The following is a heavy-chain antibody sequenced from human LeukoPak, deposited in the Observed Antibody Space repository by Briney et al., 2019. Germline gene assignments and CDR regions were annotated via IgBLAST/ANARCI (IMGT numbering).Heavy chain of an antibody. CDR3: AHKFAGSYAFDI. CDR1: SGSFSGYY. J-gene: IGHJ3*02. V-gene: IGHV4-34*01. Sequence: SETLSLTCAVYSGSFSGYYWSWIRQPPGKGLEWIGEVNDSGITNCNPSLKSRVTISVDTAKNQFSLKLGSVTAVDTAVYYCAHKFAGSYAFDIWGQGTMVTVSS. CDR2: VNDSGIT.